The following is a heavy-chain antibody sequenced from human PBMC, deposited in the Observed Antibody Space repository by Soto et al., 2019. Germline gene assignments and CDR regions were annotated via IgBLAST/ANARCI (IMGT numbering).Heavy chain of an antibody. CDR1: GFTFSSYG. J-gene: IGHJ3*02. V-gene: IGHV3-33*01. CDR2: IWYDGSNK. Sequence: GGSLRLSCAASGFTFSSYGMHWVRQAPGKGLEWVAVIWYDGSNKYYADSVKGRFTISRDNSKNTLYLQMNSLRAEDTAVYYCARDLSFSIAAPEDAFDIWGQGTMVTVSS. D-gene: IGHD6-6*01. CDR3: ARDLSFSIAAPEDAFDI.